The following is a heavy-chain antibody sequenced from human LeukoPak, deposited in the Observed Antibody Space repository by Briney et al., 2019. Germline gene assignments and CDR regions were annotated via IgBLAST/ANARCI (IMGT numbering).Heavy chain of an antibody. J-gene: IGHJ4*02. CDR2: IYPGDSDV. Sequence: GESLKISCKASGYSFTSYWIAWVRQMPGKGLEWMGIIYPGDSDVRYNPSFQGQVTLSADKSITTAYLQWSSLKASDTAMYYCARQLGVGGTAMVYWGQGTLVTVSS. CDR3: ARQLGVGGTAMVY. CDR1: GYSFTSYW. D-gene: IGHD5-18*01. V-gene: IGHV5-51*01.